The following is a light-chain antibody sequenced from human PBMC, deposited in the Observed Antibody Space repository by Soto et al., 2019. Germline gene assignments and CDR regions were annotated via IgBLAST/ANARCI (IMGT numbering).Light chain of an antibody. CDR1: SSNIGRNS. J-gene: IGLJ2*01. CDR2: DSN. CDR3: GTWDSSLSAVV. Sequence: QSVLKQPPSVSAAPGPEVTISCSGSSSNIGRNSVSWYQQLPGTAPKLLIYDSNKRPSGIPDRFSGSKSGTSATLGITGLQTGDEADYYCGTWDSSLSAVVFGGGTKLTVL. V-gene: IGLV1-51*01.